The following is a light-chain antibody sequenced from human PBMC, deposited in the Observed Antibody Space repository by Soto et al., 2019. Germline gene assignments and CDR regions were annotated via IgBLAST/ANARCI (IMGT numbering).Light chain of an antibody. Sequence: QSVLTQPASVSGSPGQSITISCTGTSSDVGSYKFVSWYQHHPGKAPKLMIYEVSNRPLGVSNRFSGSKSGNTASLTISGLQAEDEADYYCTSFTSRHTYVFGTGTKVTVL. V-gene: IGLV2-14*01. CDR3: TSFTSRHTYV. CDR2: EVS. CDR1: SSDVGSYKF. J-gene: IGLJ1*01.